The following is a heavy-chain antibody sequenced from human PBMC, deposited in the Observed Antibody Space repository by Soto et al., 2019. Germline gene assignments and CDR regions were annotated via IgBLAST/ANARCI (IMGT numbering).Heavy chain of an antibody. CDR3: AKEFRYCGGDCYSGRFYFDY. Sequence: PGGSLRLSCAASGFTFSSYAMNWVRQAPGKGLEWVSGISGSGGRTYYADSVKGRFTISRDNSKNTVYLEMNSLRAEDTAVYYCAKEFRYCGGDCYSGRFYFDYWGQGTLVTVSS. CDR2: ISGSGGRT. D-gene: IGHD2-21*02. J-gene: IGHJ4*02. V-gene: IGHV3-23*01. CDR1: GFTFSSYA.